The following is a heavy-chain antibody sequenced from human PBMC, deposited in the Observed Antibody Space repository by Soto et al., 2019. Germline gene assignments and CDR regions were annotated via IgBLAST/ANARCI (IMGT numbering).Heavy chain of an antibody. CDR3: ARGRYGDY. CDR2: ISAHNGNT. J-gene: IGHJ4*02. V-gene: IGHV1-18*01. Sequence: QVHLVQSGAVVKKPGASVKVSCQASGYAFTTYGITWVRQAPGQGLEWMGWISAHNGNTNYAQKLQGRVTVTRDTSTSTAYMELRSPRSDDTAVYYCARGRYGDYWGQGARVTVSS. CDR1: GYAFTTYG. D-gene: IGHD1-1*01.